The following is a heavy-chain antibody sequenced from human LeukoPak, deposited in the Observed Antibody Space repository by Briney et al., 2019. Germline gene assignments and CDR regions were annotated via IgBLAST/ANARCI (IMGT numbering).Heavy chain of an antibody. CDR1: GFTFSSYA. J-gene: IGHJ4*02. Sequence: GRSLRLSCAASGFTFSSYAMHWFRQAPGKGLEWVAFIRYDGSNKYYADSVKGRFTISRDNSKSTLYLQMNSLRAEDTAVYYCAKDEAIFGVVYLFDYWGQGTLVTVSS. V-gene: IGHV3-30*02. CDR3: AKDEAIFGVVYLFDY. CDR2: IRYDGSNK. D-gene: IGHD3-3*01.